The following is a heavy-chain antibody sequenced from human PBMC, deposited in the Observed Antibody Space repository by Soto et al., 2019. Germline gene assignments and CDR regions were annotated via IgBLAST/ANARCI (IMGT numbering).Heavy chain of an antibody. CDR3: ASHGSGSYYNYYYYMDV. CDR1: GFTFSSYA. D-gene: IGHD3-10*01. Sequence: EVQLLESGGGLVQPGGSLRLSCAASGFTFSSYAMSWVRQAPGKGLEWVSAISGSGGSTYYADSVKGRFTISRDNSKNTLELQMNRLRAEDTAVYYCASHGSGSYYNYYYYMDVWGKGTTVTVSS. CDR2: ISGSGGST. V-gene: IGHV3-23*01. J-gene: IGHJ6*03.